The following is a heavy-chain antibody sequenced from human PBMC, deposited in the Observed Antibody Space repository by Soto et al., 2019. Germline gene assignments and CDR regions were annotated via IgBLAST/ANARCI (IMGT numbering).Heavy chain of an antibody. CDR1: GFTFSSYG. D-gene: IGHD2-15*01. V-gene: IGHV3-33*01. CDR3: ARDLKGRGYSGYFDY. Sequence: PGGSLRLSCASSGFTFSSYGMHWVRQAPGKGLEWVAVVWHDGSNNNYADSVKGRFTISRDNSKNTLYLQMDSLRAEDTAVYYCARDLKGRGYSGYFDYWGQGTLVTVSS. J-gene: IGHJ4*02. CDR2: VWHDGSNN.